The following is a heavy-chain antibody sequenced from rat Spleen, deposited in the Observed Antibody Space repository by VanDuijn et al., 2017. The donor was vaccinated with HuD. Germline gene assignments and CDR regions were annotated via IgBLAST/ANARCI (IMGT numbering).Heavy chain of an antibody. V-gene: IGHV2-32*01. J-gene: IGHJ4*01. D-gene: IGHD1-6*01. CDR2: IWSGGNT. CDR3: ARSMYTTDYYVMDA. CDR1: GFSLTSYH. Sequence: QVQLKESGPGLMQPSQTLSLTCIVSGFSLTSYHVHWVRQSPGKGLEWMAVIWSGGNTDYNSSLKSRLSISRDTSKSQVFLKMNNLQTEDTAMYFCARSMYTTDYYVMDAWGQGASVTVSS.